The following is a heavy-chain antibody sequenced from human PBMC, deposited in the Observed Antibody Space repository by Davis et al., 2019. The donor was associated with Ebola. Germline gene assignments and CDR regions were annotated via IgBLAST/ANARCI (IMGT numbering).Heavy chain of an antibody. CDR1: GFTFSSYT. J-gene: IGHJ4*02. D-gene: IGHD2-2*01. Sequence: GESLKISCAASGFTFSSYTMNWVRQAPGKGLEWVSSISSSSSTIKYADSVKGRFTISRDNAKNSLYLEMNSLRDEDTAVYYCAREGKYRDESRTFDYWGQGTLVTVSS. CDR2: ISSSSSTI. CDR3: AREGKYRDESRTFDY. V-gene: IGHV3-48*02.